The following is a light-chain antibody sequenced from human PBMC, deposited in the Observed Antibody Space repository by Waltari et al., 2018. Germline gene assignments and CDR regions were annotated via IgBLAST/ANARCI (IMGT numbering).Light chain of an antibody. J-gene: IGKJ1*01. Sequence: EIVLTPSPATLSVFPGGRGTPSCRASQSVGTNLAWYQHSPGRAPRLLVYRASTRASYIPARFSASGSGTEFTLSISTLQSEDSAVFYCQQYNDWPRTFGQGTKVEIK. CDR3: QQYNDWPRT. CDR2: RAS. CDR1: QSVGTN. V-gene: IGKV3D-15*01.